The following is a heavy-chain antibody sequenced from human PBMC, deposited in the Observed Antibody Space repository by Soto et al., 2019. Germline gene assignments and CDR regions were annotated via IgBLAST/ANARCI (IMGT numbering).Heavy chain of an antibody. CDR3: AAHPAARSSINWFDP. D-gene: IGHD6-6*01. Sequence: PGGSLRLSCAASGFTFSSYAMSWVRQAPGKGLEWVSAISGSGGSTYYADSVKGRFTISRDNSKNTLYLQMNSLRAEDTAVYYCAAHPAARSSINWFDPWGQGTLVTVSS. CDR1: GFTFSSYA. J-gene: IGHJ5*02. V-gene: IGHV3-23*01. CDR2: ISGSGGST.